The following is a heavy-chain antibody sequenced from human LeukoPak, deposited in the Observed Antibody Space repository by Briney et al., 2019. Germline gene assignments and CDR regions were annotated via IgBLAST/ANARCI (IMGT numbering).Heavy chain of an antibody. J-gene: IGHJ6*03. CDR1: GGSISSYY. Sequence: PSETLSLTCTVSGGSISSYYWSWIRQPPGKGLEWFGYIYYSGSTNYNPSLKSRVTISVDTSKNQFSLKLSSVTAADTAVYYCARGRSSMVLGYYYYYMDVWGKGTTVTISS. D-gene: IGHD3-10*01. CDR3: ARGRSSMVLGYYYYYMDV. CDR2: IYYSGST. V-gene: IGHV4-59*01.